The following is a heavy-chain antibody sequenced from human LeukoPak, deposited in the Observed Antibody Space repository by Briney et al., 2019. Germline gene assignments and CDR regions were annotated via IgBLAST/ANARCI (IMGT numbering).Heavy chain of an antibody. CDR2: ISSSSIYI. D-gene: IGHD3-3*01. J-gene: IGHJ6*03. CDR1: GFTFSTYY. V-gene: IGHV3-21*01. CDR3: AKDFYDFWSGYYLVPPMDV. Sequence: GGSLRLSCAASGFTFSTYYMNWVRQAPGKGLEWVSSISSSSIYIYYADSVKGRFTISRDNAKNSLYLQMNSLRPEDTAVYYCAKDFYDFWSGYYLVPPMDVWGKGTTVTVSS.